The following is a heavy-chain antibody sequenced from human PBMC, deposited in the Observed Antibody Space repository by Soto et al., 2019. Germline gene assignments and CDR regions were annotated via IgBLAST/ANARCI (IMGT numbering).Heavy chain of an antibody. J-gene: IGHJ5*02. CDR1: GGTFSSYA. V-gene: IGHV1-69*13. CDR3: ARDYYDSSGYPTNWFDP. CDR2: IIPIFGTA. Sequence: ASVKVSCKASGGTFSSYAISWVRQAPGQGLEWMGGIIPIFGTANYAQKFQGRVTITADESTSTAYMELSSLRSEDTAVYYCARDYYDSSGYPTNWFDPWGQGTLVTVS. D-gene: IGHD3-22*01.